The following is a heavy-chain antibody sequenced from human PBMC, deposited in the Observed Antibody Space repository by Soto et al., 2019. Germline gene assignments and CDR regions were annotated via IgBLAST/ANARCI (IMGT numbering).Heavy chain of an antibody. V-gene: IGHV3-23*01. CDR2: ISDGGDGS. D-gene: IGHD1-26*01. J-gene: IGHJ4*02. Sequence: EVQVLESGGGLVQPGGSLRLSCAASGFTFSSYAMTWVRQAPGKGLEWISSISDGGDGSYYADSVKGRFTLSRDNSKNTLSLQMNSLRADDTAVYYCAKGGIGGAPGLEYWGQGTLVTVSS. CDR3: AKGGIGGAPGLEY. CDR1: GFTFSSYA.